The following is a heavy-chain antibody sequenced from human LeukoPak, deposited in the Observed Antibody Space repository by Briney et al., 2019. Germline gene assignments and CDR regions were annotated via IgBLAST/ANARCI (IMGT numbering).Heavy chain of an antibody. V-gene: IGHV3-23*01. CDR3: AKGIAAAGYSPLDY. CDR1: GFTFSSYA. Sequence: GGSLRLSCAASGFTFSSYAMSWVRQAPGKGLEWVSAISGSGGSTYYADSVKGRFTISRDNSKNTLYLQMNSLRAEDTAVYYCAKGIAAAGYSPLDYWGQGTLVTASS. CDR2: ISGSGGST. J-gene: IGHJ4*02. D-gene: IGHD6-13*01.